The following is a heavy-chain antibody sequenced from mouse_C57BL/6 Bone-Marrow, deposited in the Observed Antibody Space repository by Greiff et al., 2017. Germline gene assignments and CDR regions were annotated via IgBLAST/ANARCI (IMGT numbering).Heavy chain of an antibody. CDR3: ARRGNWDDY. CDR1: GFTFSSYG. D-gene: IGHD4-1*01. V-gene: IGHV5-6*02. J-gene: IGHJ2*01. CDR2: ISSGGSYT. Sequence: EVKLMESGGDLVKPGGSLKLSCAASGFTFSSYGMSWVRQTPDKRLEWVATISSGGSYTYYPDSVKGRITISRDNAKNTLYLQMSSLKSEDTAMYYCARRGNWDDYWGQGTTLTVSS.